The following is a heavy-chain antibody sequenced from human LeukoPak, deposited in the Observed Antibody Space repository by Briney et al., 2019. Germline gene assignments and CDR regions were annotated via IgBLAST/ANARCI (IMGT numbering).Heavy chain of an antibody. D-gene: IGHD3-10*01. Sequence: SETLSLTCTVYGVSISSYYWSWIRQPPGKGLEWSGYIYYSGSTNYNPSLKSRVTISVDTSKNQFSLKLSSVTAADTTVYYCARWYGSGYGMDVWGQGTTVTVSS. J-gene: IGHJ6*02. CDR2: IYYSGST. CDR3: ARWYGSGYGMDV. CDR1: GVSISSYY. V-gene: IGHV4-59*01.